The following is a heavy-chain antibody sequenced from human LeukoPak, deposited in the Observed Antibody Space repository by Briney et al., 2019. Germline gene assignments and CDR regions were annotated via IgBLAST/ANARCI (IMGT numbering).Heavy chain of an antibody. CDR3: ARYRGGVATIKGGQYYFDY. J-gene: IGHJ4*02. CDR1: GGSFSGYY. V-gene: IGHV4-34*01. Sequence: SETLSLTCAVYGGSFSGYYWSWIRQPPGKGLEWIGEINHSGSTNYNPSLKSRVTISVDTSKNQFSLKLSSVTAADTAVYYCARYRGGVATIKGGQYYFDYWGQGTLVTVSS. D-gene: IGHD5-24*01. CDR2: INHSGST.